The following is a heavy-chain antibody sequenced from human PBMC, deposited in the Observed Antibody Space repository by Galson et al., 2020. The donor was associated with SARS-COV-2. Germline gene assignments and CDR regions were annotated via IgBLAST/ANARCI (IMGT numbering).Heavy chain of an antibody. CDR2: ISHDGKNQ. CDR1: GFTFTNYA. D-gene: IGHD1-26*01. CDR3: TRDVSGGASDI. V-gene: IGHV3-30*04. J-gene: IGHJ3*02. Sequence: GGSLRLSCAASGFTFTNYAMHWVRQAPGKGLEWLTVISHDGKNQVYAASVKGRFTISRDNSGNMVFLQMVSLRPDDTALYYCTRDVSGGASDIWGQGTMVTVSS.